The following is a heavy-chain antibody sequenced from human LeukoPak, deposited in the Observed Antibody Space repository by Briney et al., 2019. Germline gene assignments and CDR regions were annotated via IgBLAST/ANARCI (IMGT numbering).Heavy chain of an antibody. Sequence: GGSLRLSCAASGFTFSSYAMSWARQAPGKGLVWVSRINSDGSSTSYADSVKGRFTISRDNAKNTLYLQMNSLRAEDTAVYYCASYAAVTYDYWGQGTLVTVSS. CDR3: ASYAAVTYDY. J-gene: IGHJ4*02. CDR1: GFTFSSYA. CDR2: INSDGSST. D-gene: IGHD4-17*01. V-gene: IGHV3-74*01.